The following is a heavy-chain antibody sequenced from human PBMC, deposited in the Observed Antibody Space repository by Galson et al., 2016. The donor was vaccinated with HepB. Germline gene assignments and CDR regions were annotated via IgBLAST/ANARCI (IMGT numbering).Heavy chain of an antibody. J-gene: IGHJ5*02. CDR2: ISAGGVNT. V-gene: IGHV3-23*01. CDR1: GFPFNNYA. Sequence: SLRLSCAASGFPFNNYALGWVRQAPAKGLEWVSLISAGGVNTYSADSVKGRFTISRDNSKNTLYLQMDSLRADDTAVYYCACKYSTGWYAGAFDPWGQGTLVTVSS. CDR3: ACKYSTGWYAGAFDP. D-gene: IGHD6-19*01.